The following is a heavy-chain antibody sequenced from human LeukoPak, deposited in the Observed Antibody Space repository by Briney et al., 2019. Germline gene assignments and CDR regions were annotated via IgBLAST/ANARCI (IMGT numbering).Heavy chain of an antibody. CDR1: GFSFSTYA. D-gene: IGHD6-19*01. J-gene: IGHJ4*02. CDR2: ISAGTVST. V-gene: IGHV3-23*01. Sequence: KSGGSLRLSCAASGFSFSTYAMTWVRQAPGKGLEWVSSISAGTVSTNYADSVKGRFTISRDNSKNTLYLEMNSLRVEDTAVYYCAKEESEFVSGWYGLGYWGQGTLVTVSS. CDR3: AKEESEFVSGWYGLGY.